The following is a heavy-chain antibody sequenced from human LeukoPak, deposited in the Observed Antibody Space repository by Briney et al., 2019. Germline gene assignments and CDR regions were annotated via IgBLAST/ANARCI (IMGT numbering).Heavy chain of an antibody. CDR3: ARVRYSYGYY. CDR1: GGSFSGYY. D-gene: IGHD5-18*01. CDR2: VYYSGTT. J-gene: IGHJ4*02. V-gene: IGHV4-34*01. Sequence: SETLSLTCAVYGGSFSGYYWSWIRQPPGKGLEWIGTVYYSGTTYYNPSLKSRVTISVDTSKNQFSLKLSSVTAADTAVYYCARVRYSYGYYWGQGTLVTVSS.